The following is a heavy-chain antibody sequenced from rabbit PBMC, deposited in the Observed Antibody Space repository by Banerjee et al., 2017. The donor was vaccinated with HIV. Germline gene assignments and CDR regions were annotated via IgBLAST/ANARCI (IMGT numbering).Heavy chain of an antibody. CDR1: GLSFSDIYY. CDR2: IYTGDGNT. V-gene: IGHV1S40*01. CDR3: AREDGSFSGYW. J-gene: IGHJ4*01. D-gene: IGHD1-1*01. Sequence: QSLEKSGGGLVTPEGSLTLTCTASGLSFSDIYYMCWVRQAPGKGLEWIGCIYTGDGNTYYASWAKGRFTISKTSSTTVTLQMTSLTAADTATYFCAREDGSFSGYWWGPGTLVTVS.